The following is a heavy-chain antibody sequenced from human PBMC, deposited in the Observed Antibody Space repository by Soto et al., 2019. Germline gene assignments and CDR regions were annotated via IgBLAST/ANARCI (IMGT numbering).Heavy chain of an antibody. J-gene: IGHJ5*01. CDR3: ARHGVGATYVRAYNWFDP. Sequence: SETLSLTCTVSGGSMISYYWSWILQPPGKGLEWIGYIYYSGSTIYNPSLKSRVTISVDTSKNQFSLKLSSVTAADTAVYYCARHGVGATYVRAYNWFDPWGQGTLVTVSS. CDR1: GGSMISYY. V-gene: IGHV4-59*08. CDR2: IYYSGST. D-gene: IGHD1-26*01.